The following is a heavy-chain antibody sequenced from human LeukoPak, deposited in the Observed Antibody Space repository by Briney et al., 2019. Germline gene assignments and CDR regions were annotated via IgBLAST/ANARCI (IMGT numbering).Heavy chain of an antibody. CDR3: ARDPVVVTSDY. Sequence: ASVKVSCKASGGTFSSYAISWVRQAPGQGLEWMGRIIPILGIANYAQKFQGRVTITADKSTSTAYMELSSLRSEDTAVYYCARDPVVVTSDYWGQGTLVTVSS. D-gene: IGHD3-22*01. V-gene: IGHV1-69*04. CDR1: GGTFSSYA. J-gene: IGHJ4*02. CDR2: IIPILGIA.